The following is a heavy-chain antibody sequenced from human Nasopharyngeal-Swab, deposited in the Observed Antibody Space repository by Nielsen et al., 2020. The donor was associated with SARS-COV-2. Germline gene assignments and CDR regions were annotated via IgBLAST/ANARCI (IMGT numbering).Heavy chain of an antibody. CDR2: INPNSGGT. CDR1: GYTFTGYY. D-gene: IGHD6-13*01. CDR3: ARDWEQQHDAFDI. J-gene: IGHJ3*02. V-gene: IGHV1-2*06. Sequence: ASVKVSCKASGYTFTGYYMHWVRQAPGQGLEWMGRINPNSGGTNYAQKFQGRVTVTRDTSISTAYMELSRLRSDDTAVYYCARDWEQQHDAFDIWGQVTMVTVSS.